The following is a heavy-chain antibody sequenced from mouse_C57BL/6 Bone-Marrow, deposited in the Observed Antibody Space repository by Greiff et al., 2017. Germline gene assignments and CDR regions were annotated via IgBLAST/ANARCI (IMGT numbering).Heavy chain of an antibody. CDR2: ISSGGSYT. Sequence: EVQVVESGGDLVKPGGSLKLSCAASGFTFSSYGMSWVRQTPDKRLEWVATISSGGSYTYYPDSVKGRFTISRDNAKNTLYLQMSSLKSEDTAMYYCARQNYGSRPFAYWGQGTLVTVSA. D-gene: IGHD1-1*01. CDR1: GFTFSSYG. V-gene: IGHV5-6*01. J-gene: IGHJ3*01. CDR3: ARQNYGSRPFAY.